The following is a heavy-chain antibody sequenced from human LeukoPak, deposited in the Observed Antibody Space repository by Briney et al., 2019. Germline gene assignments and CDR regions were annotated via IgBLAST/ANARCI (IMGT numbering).Heavy chain of an antibody. J-gene: IGHJ6*02. CDR1: GYTFTGFH. V-gene: IGHV1-2*02. CDR2: INPNSGGT. Sequence: ASVKVSCKASGYTFTGFHMHWVRQAPGQGLEWMGWINPNSGGTKYAQQFQVRVTMTRDTSISTAYMELSRLRSDDTAVYYCARLPIVATILGNYGMDVWGQGTTVTVSS. CDR3: ARLPIVATILGNYGMDV. D-gene: IGHD5-12*01.